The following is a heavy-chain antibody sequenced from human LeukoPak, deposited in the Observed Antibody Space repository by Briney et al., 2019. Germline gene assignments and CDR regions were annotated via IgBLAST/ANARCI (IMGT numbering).Heavy chain of an antibody. J-gene: IGHJ4*02. Sequence: GGSLRPSCAASGFTFSSYAMSWVRQAPGKGLEWVSAISGSGGSTYYADSVKGRFTISRDNSKNTLYLQMNSLRAEDTAVYYCAKESDYYGSGSLGYWGQGTLVTVSS. D-gene: IGHD3-10*01. CDR1: GFTFSSYA. CDR2: ISGSGGST. V-gene: IGHV3-23*01. CDR3: AKESDYYGSGSLGY.